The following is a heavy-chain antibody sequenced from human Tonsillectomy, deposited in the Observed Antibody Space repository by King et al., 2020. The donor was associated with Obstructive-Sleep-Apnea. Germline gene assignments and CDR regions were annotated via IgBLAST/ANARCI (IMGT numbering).Heavy chain of an antibody. Sequence: VQLVESGGGLVQPGGSLRLSCAASGFTFSSYSMNCVRQAPGKGLEWVSYISGSTSTIYYAGSVKGRFTISRDNAKNSLYLQMNSLRGEDTAVYYCARVGQSGYWGQGTLVTVSS. J-gene: IGHJ4*02. CDR2: ISGSTSTI. CDR1: GFTFSSYS. V-gene: IGHV3-48*04. D-gene: IGHD6-25*01. CDR3: ARVGQSGY.